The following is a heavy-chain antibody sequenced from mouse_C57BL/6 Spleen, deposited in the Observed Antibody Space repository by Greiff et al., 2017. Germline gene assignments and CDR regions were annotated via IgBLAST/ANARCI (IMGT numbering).Heavy chain of an antibody. V-gene: IGHV1-19*01. CDR1: GYTFTDYY. CDR3: ARDPYYCDY. J-gene: IGHJ2*01. CDR2: INPYNGGT. Sequence: EVKLMESGPVLVKPGASVKMSCKASGYTFTDYYMNWVKQSHGKSLEWIGVINPYNGGTSYNQKFKGKATLTVDKSSSTAYMELNSLTSEDSAVYYCARDPYYCDYWGQGTTLTVSS.